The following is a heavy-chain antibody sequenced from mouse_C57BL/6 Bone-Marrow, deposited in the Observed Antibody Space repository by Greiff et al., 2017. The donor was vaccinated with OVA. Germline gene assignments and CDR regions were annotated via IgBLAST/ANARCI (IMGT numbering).Heavy chain of an antibody. V-gene: IGHV3-6*01. CDR3: ANLRYAMDY. CDR2: ISYAGSN. CDR1: GYSITSGYY. Sequence: EVKLQESGPGLVKPSQSLSLTCSVTGYSITSGYYWNWIRQFPGNKLEWMGYISYAGSNHYNPSLKKRIASTRDTSKNQFFLKLNSVTTEDTATYYCANLRYAMDYWGQGTSVTVSS. J-gene: IGHJ4*01.